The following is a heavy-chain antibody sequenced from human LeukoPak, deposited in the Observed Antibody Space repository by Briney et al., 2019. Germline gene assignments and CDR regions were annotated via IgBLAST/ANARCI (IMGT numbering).Heavy chain of an antibody. CDR1: GDSVSINSAA. CDR2: TYYRSKWYN. J-gene: IGHJ4*02. D-gene: IGHD1-26*01. CDR3: ARAQAYSGRIFDY. V-gene: IGHV6-1*01. Sequence: SQTLSLTFAISGDSVSINSAAWNWIRQSPSRGLEWLGRTYYRSKWYNEYAVSVKSRITINPDTSKNQFSLQLNSVTPEDTALYYCARAQAYSGRIFDYWGQGTLVTVSS.